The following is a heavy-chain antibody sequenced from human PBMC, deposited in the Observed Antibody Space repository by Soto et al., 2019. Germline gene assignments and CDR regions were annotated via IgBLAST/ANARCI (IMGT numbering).Heavy chain of an antibody. J-gene: IGHJ6*02. D-gene: IGHD4-4*01. CDR3: AHRMASNPPLGYYYGMDV. CDR1: GCSLSTSGVG. CDR2: IYWNDDK. Sequence: SGPTLVNPTQTLTLTCTFSGCSLSTSGVGVGWIRQPPGKALEWLALIYWNDDKRYSPSLKSRLTITKDTSKNQVVLTMTNMDPVDTATYYCAHRMASNPPLGYYYGMDVWGQGTTVTVSS. V-gene: IGHV2-5*01.